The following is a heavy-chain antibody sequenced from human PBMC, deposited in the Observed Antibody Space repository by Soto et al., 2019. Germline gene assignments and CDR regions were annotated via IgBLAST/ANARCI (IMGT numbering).Heavy chain of an antibody. CDR1: GFTVRSNY. J-gene: IGHJ4*02. CDR3: SKGEGFYFDY. D-gene: IGHD2-15*01. V-gene: IGHV3-53*01. Sequence: GGSLRLSXAASGFTVRSNYMTWVRRAPGKGLEWVSVIYRAGKIYYADSVKGRFTTSSDNSKNTLYLQMNSLRAEDTAVYYCSKGEGFYFDYWGQGTLVTVSS. CDR2: IYRAGKI.